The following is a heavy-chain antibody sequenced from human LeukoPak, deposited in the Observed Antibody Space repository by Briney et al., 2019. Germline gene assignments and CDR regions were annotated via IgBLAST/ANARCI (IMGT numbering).Heavy chain of an antibody. V-gene: IGHV3-30*02. D-gene: IGHD5-12*01. CDR3: AKGGGYEAQYYYYYLDV. CDR1: GFSFRSSA. Sequence: GGSLRLSCAASGFSFRSSAMHWVRQAPGKGLEWMAFMRSDGSDEHYADSVKGRFTISRDNPKNTLYLQMKSLRAEDTAVYYCAKGGGYEAQYYYYYLDVWGKGTTVTISS. J-gene: IGHJ6*03. CDR2: MRSDGSDE.